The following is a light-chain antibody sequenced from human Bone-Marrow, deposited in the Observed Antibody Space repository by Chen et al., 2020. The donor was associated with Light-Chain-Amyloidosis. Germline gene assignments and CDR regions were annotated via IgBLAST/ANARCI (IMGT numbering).Light chain of an antibody. CDR2: DDS. CDR3: QVADRSGDRPV. V-gene: IGLV3-21*02. Sequence: SYVLTQPSSVSVAPGQTATIACGGNNIGSTRVHGYQQTPGQAPLLVVYDDSDRPSGIPERGSGSASGRTATLTISRVEGGEEADYCGQVADRSGDRPVFGGGTKLTAL. J-gene: IGLJ3*02. CDR1: NIGSTR.